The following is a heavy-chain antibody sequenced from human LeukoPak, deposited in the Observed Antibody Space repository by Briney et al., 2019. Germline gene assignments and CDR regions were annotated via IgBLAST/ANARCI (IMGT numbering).Heavy chain of an antibody. D-gene: IGHD6-13*01. Sequence: PGGSLRLSCAASGFTFSNHWMHWVRQAPGKGLVWVSRINSDMSSTNYADSVKGRFTISRDNSRNTLYLQMNSLRAEDTAVYYCAKDAAGPEYWGQGTLVTVSS. CDR2: INSDMSST. CDR1: GFTFSNHW. V-gene: IGHV3-74*01. J-gene: IGHJ4*02. CDR3: AKDAAGPEY.